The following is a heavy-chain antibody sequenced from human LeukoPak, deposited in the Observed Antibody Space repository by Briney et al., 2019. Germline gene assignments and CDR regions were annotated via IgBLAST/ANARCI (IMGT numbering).Heavy chain of an antibody. J-gene: IGHJ4*02. CDR2: IYDSGST. V-gene: IGHV4-39*01. CDR3: AGSYYGVFDY. Sequence: SETLSLTCTVSGGSIRSSYYYWGWIRQPPGKGLEWIGSIYDSGSTYYNPSLKSRVTISVDTSKNQFSLKLNSVTAADTAVYYCAGSYYGVFDYWGQGTLVTVSS. D-gene: IGHD1-26*01. CDR1: GGSIRSSYYY.